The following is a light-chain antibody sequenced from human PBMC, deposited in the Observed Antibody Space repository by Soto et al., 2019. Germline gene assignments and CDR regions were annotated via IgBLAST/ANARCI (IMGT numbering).Light chain of an antibody. J-gene: IGLJ1*01. CDR1: SSDVGGYNY. V-gene: IGLV2-14*01. Sequence: QSVLTQPASVSGSPGQSITISCTGTSSDVGGYNYVSWYQQHPGKAPKLMIYDVSNRPSGVSNRFSGSKSGNTASLTISGLQAEDEADYYCSRHTSRSTLFYVFGIGPKVTVL. CDR3: SRHTSRSTLFYV. CDR2: DVS.